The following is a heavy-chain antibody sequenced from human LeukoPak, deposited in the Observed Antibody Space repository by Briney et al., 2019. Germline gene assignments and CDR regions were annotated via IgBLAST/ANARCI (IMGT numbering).Heavy chain of an antibody. D-gene: IGHD6-13*01. CDR2: ISSSSSYI. CDR3: ARVQYIAAAATGGYYYYYGMDV. J-gene: IGHJ6*02. CDR1: GFTFSSCP. Sequence: GRSLRLSCAASGFTFSSCPMHWVRQAPGKGLEWVSSISSSSSYIYYADSVKGRFTISRDNAKNPLYLQMNSLRAEDTAVYYCARVQYIAAAATGGYYYYYGMDVWGQGTTVTVSS. V-gene: IGHV3-21*01.